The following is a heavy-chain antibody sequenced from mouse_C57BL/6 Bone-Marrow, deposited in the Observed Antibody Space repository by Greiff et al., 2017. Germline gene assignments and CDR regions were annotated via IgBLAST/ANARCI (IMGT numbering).Heavy chain of an antibody. V-gene: IGHV1-55*01. J-gene: IGHJ2*01. D-gene: IGHD4-1*01. CDR1: GYTFTSYW. Sequence: VQLQQPGAELVKPGASVKMSCKASGYTFTSYWITWVKQRPGQGLEWIGDIYPTSGRTNYNEKFKSTAILTVVTSSNTAYMRRSSLSSDDSAFFYCARSGPLGRSFDYWGQGTTLTVSS. CDR3: ARSGPLGRSFDY. CDR2: IYPTSGRT.